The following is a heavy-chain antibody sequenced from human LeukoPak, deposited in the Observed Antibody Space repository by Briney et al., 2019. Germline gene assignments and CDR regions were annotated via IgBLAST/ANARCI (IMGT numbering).Heavy chain of an antibody. Sequence: SETLSLTCAVSGGSISSGGYSWSWIRQPPGKGLEWIGYIYHSGSTYYNPSLKSRVTVSVDRSKNQFSLKLSSVTAADTAVYYCASLRDYSDYWGQGTLVTVSS. V-gene: IGHV4-30-2*01. J-gene: IGHJ4*02. CDR3: ASLRDYSDY. CDR1: GGSISSGGYS. CDR2: IYHSGST.